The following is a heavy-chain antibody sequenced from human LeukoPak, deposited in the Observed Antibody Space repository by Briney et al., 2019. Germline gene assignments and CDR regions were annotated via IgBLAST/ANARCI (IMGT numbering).Heavy chain of an antibody. CDR1: GGTFSSYT. CDR2: IISILDIA. D-gene: IGHD3-3*01. J-gene: IGHJ5*02. CDR3: AREGADFWSGSAQNWFDP. V-gene: IGHV1-69*04. Sequence: SVKVSCKASGGTFSSYTISWVRQAPGQGLEWMGRIISILDIANYAQKFQGRVTITAGKSTSTAYMELSSLRSEDTAVYYCAREGADFWSGSAQNWFDPWGQGTLVTVSS.